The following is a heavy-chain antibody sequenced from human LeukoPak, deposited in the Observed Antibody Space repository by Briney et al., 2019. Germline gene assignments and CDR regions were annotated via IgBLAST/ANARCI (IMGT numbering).Heavy chain of an antibody. V-gene: IGHV4-59*01. J-gene: IGHJ6*03. D-gene: IGHD4-17*01. Sequence: SETLSLTCTVSGGSISNYYWSWIRQPPGKGLEWIGYILYTGSSKYNPSLKSRVSISIDTSKKQFALKLSSVTAADTAVYFCATLYGDYGNHYYMDVWGKGTTVTVSS. CDR2: ILYTGSS. CDR1: GGSISNYY. CDR3: ATLYGDYGNHYYMDV.